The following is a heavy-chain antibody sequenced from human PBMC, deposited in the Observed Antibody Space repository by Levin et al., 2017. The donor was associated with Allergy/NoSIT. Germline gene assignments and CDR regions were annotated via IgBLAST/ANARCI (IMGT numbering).Heavy chain of an antibody. V-gene: IGHV4-34*01. CDR3: ARASRGYTSGWYAG. Sequence: PGGSLRLSCAVYGGSLSGYYWSWIRQPPGKGLEWIGEINHSGSTNYNSSLKSRVTISIDTSKNQFSLKLSSVTAADTAVYYCARASRGYTSGWYAGWGQGTLVTVSS. CDR2: INHSGST. D-gene: IGHD6-19*01. CDR1: GGSLSGYY. J-gene: IGHJ4*02.